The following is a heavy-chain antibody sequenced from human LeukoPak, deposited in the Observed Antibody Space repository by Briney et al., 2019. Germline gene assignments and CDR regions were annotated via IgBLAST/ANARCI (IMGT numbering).Heavy chain of an antibody. CDR2: ISGSGGST. V-gene: IGHV3-23*01. CDR1: GFTFSSYA. J-gene: IGHJ4*02. CDR3: AKDNSQGYTFGSIEEDY. Sequence: GGSLRLSCAASGFTFSSYAMSWVRQAPGKGLEWVSAISGSGGSTYYADSAKGRFTISRENSKNTLYLQMNSLGADDTAVYFCAKDNSQGYTFGSIEEDYWGQGTLVTVSS. D-gene: IGHD5-18*01.